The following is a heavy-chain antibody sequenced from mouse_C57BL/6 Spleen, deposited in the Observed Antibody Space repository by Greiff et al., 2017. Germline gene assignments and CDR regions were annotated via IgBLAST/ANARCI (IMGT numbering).Heavy chain of an antibody. Sequence: VQLQQPGAELVKPGASVKMSCKASGYTFTSYWITWVKQRPGQGLEWIGDIYPGSGSTNYNEKFKSKATLTVDTSSSTAYMQLSSLTSEDSAVYYCARSDYYGSPHFDYWGQGTTLTVSS. D-gene: IGHD1-1*01. J-gene: IGHJ2*01. CDR3: ARSDYYGSPHFDY. V-gene: IGHV1-55*01. CDR1: GYTFTSYW. CDR2: IYPGSGST.